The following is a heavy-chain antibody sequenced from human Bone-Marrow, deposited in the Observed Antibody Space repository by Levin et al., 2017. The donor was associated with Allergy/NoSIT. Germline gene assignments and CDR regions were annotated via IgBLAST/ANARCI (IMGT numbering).Heavy chain of an antibody. J-gene: IGHJ4*02. Sequence: HTGGSLRLSCAASGFTLSTYGMNWVRQTPGKGLEWVAYIGSTSLIYYADSVKGRFTISRDNAKNSLYLQMNSLRAEDTAVYYCARDYARQCSGGSCGGDLDHWGQGTLVTVSS. D-gene: IGHD2-15*01. CDR3: ARDYARQCSGGSCGGDLDH. CDR2: IGSTSLI. V-gene: IGHV3-48*01. CDR1: GFTLSTYG.